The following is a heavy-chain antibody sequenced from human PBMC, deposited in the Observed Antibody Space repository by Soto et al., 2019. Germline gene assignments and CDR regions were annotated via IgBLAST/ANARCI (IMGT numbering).Heavy chain of an antibody. D-gene: IGHD1-7*01. CDR1: GGSISSSNW. Sequence: SETLSLTCAVSGGSISSSNWWSWVRQPPGKGLEWIGEIYHSGSTNYNPSLKSRVTISVDKSKNQFSLKLSSVTAADTAVYYCARYELNYYYYMDVWGKGTTVTVSS. CDR3: ARYELNYYYYMDV. CDR2: IYHSGST. J-gene: IGHJ6*03. V-gene: IGHV4-4*02.